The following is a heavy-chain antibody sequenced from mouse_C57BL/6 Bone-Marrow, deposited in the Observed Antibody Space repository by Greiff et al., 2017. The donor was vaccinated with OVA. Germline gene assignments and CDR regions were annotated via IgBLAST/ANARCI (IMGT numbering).Heavy chain of an antibody. Sequence: VQLQQPGAELVKPGASVKLSCKASGYTFTSYWMHWVKQRPGQGLEWIGMIHPNSGSTNYNEKFKSKATLTVDKSSSTAYMQLSSLTSEDSAVYYCARRGDYGSPYAMDYWGQGTSVTVSS. CDR1: GYTFTSYW. CDR2: IHPNSGST. V-gene: IGHV1-64*01. CDR3: ARRGDYGSPYAMDY. J-gene: IGHJ4*01. D-gene: IGHD1-1*01.